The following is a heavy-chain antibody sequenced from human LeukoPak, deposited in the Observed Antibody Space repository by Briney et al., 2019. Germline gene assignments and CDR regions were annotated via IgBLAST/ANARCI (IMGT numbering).Heavy chain of an antibody. J-gene: IGHJ4*02. CDR1: GFIFSTYW. CDR2: IKQDGSEK. V-gene: IGHV3-7*02. CDR3: ARVSVCPRCHFDY. D-gene: IGHD5/OR15-5a*01. Sequence: GGSLRLSSAASGFIFSTYWMSWVRQAPGKGLEWVANIKQDGSEKYYVESVRGRCTISRDNAKNTLYLQMNSLRGDDTATYYYARVSVCPRCHFDYWGQGTLVTVSS.